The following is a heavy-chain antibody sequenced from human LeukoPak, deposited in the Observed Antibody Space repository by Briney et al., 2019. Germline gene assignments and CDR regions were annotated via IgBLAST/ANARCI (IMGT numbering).Heavy chain of an antibody. CDR1: GFSFSVYE. Sequence: QTGGSLRLSCAASGFSFSVYEIHWVRQAPGKGVEGISDISSSCTTAYYANSVKSRFTISKDNAKNSLYLQMNSLRAEDTAVYYCTTLTAASNFDYWGQGTLVTVSS. D-gene: IGHD6-25*01. CDR2: ISSSCTTA. CDR3: TTLTAASNFDY. J-gene: IGHJ4*02. V-gene: IGHV3-48*03.